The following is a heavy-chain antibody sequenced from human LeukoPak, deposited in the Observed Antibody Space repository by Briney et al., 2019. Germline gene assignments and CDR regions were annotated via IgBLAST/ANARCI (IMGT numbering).Heavy chain of an antibody. D-gene: IGHD2-8*01. CDR2: IYHSGST. CDR3: ARTTSNGYYYYMDV. J-gene: IGHJ6*03. V-gene: IGHV4-38-2*01. Sequence: SETLSLTCAVSGYSIIGGYYWGWIRQPPGKGLEWIGSIYHSGSTYYNPSLKSRVTISVDTSKNQFSLKLSSVTAADTAVYYCARTTSNGYYYYMDVWGKGTTVTVSS. CDR1: GYSIIGGYY.